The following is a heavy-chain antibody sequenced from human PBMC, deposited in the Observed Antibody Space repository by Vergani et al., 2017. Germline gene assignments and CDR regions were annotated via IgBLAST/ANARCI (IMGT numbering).Heavy chain of an antibody. CDR2: IKQDGSEK. CDR1: GFTFSSYG. D-gene: IGHD3-10*01. CDR3: AREASGIAENFDY. J-gene: IGHJ4*02. Sequence: VQLVESGGGVVQPGRSLRLSCAASGFTFSSYGMHWVRQAPGKGLEWVANIKQDGSEKYYVDSVKGRFTISRDNAKNSLYLQMNSLRAEDTAVYYCAREASGIAENFDYWGQGTLVTVSS. V-gene: IGHV3-7*01.